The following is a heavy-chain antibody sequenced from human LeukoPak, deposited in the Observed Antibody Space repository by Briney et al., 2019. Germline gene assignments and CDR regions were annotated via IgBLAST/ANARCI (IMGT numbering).Heavy chain of an antibody. CDR1: GYTFTSYD. D-gene: IGHD3-10*01. CDR2: MNPNSGNT. CDR3: ARGRPTMVRGVIGTGY. V-gene: IGHV1-8*01. Sequence: ASVKVSCKASGYTFTSYDINWVRQATGQGLEWMGWMNPNSGNTGYAQKFQGRVTMTRNTSISTAYMELSSLRSEDTAVDYCARGRPTMVRGVIGTGYWGQGTLVTVSS. J-gene: IGHJ4*02.